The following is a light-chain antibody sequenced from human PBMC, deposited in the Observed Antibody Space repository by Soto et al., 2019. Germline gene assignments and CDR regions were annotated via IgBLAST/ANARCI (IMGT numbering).Light chain of an antibody. J-gene: IGKJ2*01. CDR1: QSITSY. CDR2: AAS. CDR3: QQSDRTPMYT. Sequence: DIQMTQSPSSLSASVGDRVTITCRASQSITSYLNWNQQKPGKAPKLLIYAASSLQSGVPSRFSGSGSGTDFTLTISSLQPEDFATYYCQQSDRTPMYTFGQGTKLEIK. V-gene: IGKV1-39*01.